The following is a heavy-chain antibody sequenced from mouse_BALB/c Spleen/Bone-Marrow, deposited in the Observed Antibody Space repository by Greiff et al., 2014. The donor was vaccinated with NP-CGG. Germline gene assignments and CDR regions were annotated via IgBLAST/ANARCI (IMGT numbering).Heavy chain of an antibody. CDR2: IPPGSGTT. CDR3: ARGSYYYGSSSPWFAY. D-gene: IGHD1-1*01. CDR1: GYTFTSYW. J-gene: IGHJ3*01. Sequence: DLVKPGASVKLSCKASGYTFTSYWINWIKQRPGQGLEWIGRIPPGSGTTYYNEMFKGKATLTVDTSSTTAYIQLSSLSSEDSAVYFCARGSYYYGSSSPWFAYWGQGTLVIVSA. V-gene: IGHV1S41*01.